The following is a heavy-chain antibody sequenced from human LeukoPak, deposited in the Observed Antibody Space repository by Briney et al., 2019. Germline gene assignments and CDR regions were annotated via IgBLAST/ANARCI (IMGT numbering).Heavy chain of an antibody. CDR2: IYPGDSDT. CDR3: ARLGGYDNYYYYGMDV. CDR1: GYSFSSYW. Sequence: GESLKISCKGSGYSFSSYWIAWVRQMPGKGLEWMGIIYPGDSDTRYSPSFQGQVSISADKSISTAYLQWSSLKASDSAMYYCARLGGYDNYYYYGMDVWGKGTTVTVSS. D-gene: IGHD5-12*01. J-gene: IGHJ6*04. V-gene: IGHV5-51*01.